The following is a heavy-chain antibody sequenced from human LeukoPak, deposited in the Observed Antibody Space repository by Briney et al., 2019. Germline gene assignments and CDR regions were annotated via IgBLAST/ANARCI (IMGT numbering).Heavy chain of an antibody. CDR1: GFTFSSYW. CDR3: ARDFGIAVADDYFDY. CDR2: IKQDGSEK. Sequence: PGGSLRLSCAASGFTFSSYWMSWVRQAPGKGLEWVANIKQDGSEKYYVDSVKGRFTISRDNAKNSLYLQVNSLRAEDTAVYYCARDFGIAVADDYFDYWGQGTLVTVPS. V-gene: IGHV3-7*01. D-gene: IGHD6-19*01. J-gene: IGHJ4*02.